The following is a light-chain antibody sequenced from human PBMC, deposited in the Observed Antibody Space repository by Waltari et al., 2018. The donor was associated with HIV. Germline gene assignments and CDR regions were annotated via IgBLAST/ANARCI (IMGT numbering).Light chain of an antibody. V-gene: IGKV3D-15*01. J-gene: IGKJ1*01. CDR3: QQYLDWPPWT. CDR2: GAS. CDR1: QNIGGN. Sequence: DIVMTQSPATLSVSPGERATLSCRASQNIGGNLAWYQQRHGQPPGLLIYGASSRERGIPARFSGRGSGTEFTLTITNLESEDSAVYFCQQYLDWPPWTFGQGTKVVI.